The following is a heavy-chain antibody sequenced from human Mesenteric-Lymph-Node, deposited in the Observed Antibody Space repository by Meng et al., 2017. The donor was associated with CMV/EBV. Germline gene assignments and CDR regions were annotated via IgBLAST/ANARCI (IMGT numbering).Heavy chain of an antibody. D-gene: IGHD3-3*01. CDR1: GFTFTMYT. Sequence: GESLKISCAASGFTFTMYTMNWVRQAPGKGLEWVSSISSSSNYIDYADSVKGRFTISRDNAKNTLYLQMNSLRIEDTAVYYCAKGYDFWSGYIDYWGQGTLVTVSS. J-gene: IGHJ4*02. CDR2: ISSSSNYI. V-gene: IGHV3-21*01. CDR3: AKGYDFWSGYIDY.